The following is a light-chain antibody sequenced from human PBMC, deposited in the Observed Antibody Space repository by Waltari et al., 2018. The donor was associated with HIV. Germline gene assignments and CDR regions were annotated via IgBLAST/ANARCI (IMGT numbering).Light chain of an antibody. V-gene: IGLV3-9*01. CDR2: RDI. Sequence: SYELAQPLSVSVPPGQTARITCERDNIGSKNMHWYQQRPGQAPVLVIYRDINRPSGIPERFSGSNSGSTATLTITKTQAGDEAEYYCQVWDSGTVVFGGGTKLTVL. J-gene: IGLJ2*01. CDR3: QVWDSGTVV. CDR1: NIGSKN.